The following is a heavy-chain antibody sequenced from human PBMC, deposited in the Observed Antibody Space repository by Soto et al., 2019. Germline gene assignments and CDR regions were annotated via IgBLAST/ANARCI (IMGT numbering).Heavy chain of an antibody. D-gene: IGHD1-1*01. CDR1: GGTFSSYA. CDR2: IIPIVGTA. V-gene: IGHV1-69*12. J-gene: IGHJ4*02. CDR3: ARHWRYLLG. Sequence: QVQLVQSGAEVKKPGSSVKVSCKASGGTFSSYAISWVRQAPGQGLEWMGGIIPIVGTANYAQKFQGRVTXXADEATGTADMDLSSRGSEDTAVYYCARHWRYLLGWGQGALVTVSS.